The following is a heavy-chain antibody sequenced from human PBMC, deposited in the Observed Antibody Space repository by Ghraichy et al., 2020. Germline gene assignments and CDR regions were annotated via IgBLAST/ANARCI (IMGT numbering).Heavy chain of an antibody. Sequence: LSLTCAASGFAFSSSPMHWVRQAPGKRLEYVSAISTDGRLTYYADSVKGRFTISRDTSKKTLYLQMDSLRPEDMAVYYCARGRVSGQWHFDLWGRGTLVTVSS. D-gene: IGHD6-19*01. CDR3: ARGRVSGQWHFDL. J-gene: IGHJ2*01. CDR1: GFAFSSSP. V-gene: IGHV3-64*02. CDR2: ISTDGRLT.